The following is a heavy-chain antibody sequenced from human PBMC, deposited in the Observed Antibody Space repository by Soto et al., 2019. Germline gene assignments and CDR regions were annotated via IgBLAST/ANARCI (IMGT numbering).Heavy chain of an antibody. V-gene: IGHV1-69*06. Sequence: QVQLVQSGAEVKKPGSSVKVSCKASGGTFSSYAISWVRQAPGQGLEWMGGIIPISGTANYAQKFQGRVTITADKSTSTAYMELSSLRSEDTAVYYCAREDYYDSSGYYYGDWYFDLWGRGTLVTVSS. CDR2: IIPISGTA. CDR1: GGTFSSYA. D-gene: IGHD3-22*01. CDR3: AREDYYDSSGYYYGDWYFDL. J-gene: IGHJ2*01.